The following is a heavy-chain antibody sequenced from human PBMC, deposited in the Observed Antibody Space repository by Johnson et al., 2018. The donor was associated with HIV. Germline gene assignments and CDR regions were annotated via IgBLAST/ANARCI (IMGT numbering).Heavy chain of an antibody. Sequence: QVQLVESGGGLVQPGGSLRLSCVASGFTLGSFGMHWVRQAPGKGLEWVAVISYDGTNEYYAESVKARFTISRDNSKNTLYLVMNRLRPEDTAVYYCARVQIAARWSDALHFWGQGTKVTVSS. CDR2: ISYDGTNE. CDR1: GFTLGSFG. D-gene: IGHD6-6*01. V-gene: IGHV3-30*03. CDR3: ARVQIAARWSDALHF. J-gene: IGHJ3*01.